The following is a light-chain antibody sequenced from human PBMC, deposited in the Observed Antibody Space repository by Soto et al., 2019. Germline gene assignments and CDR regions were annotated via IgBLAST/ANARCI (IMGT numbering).Light chain of an antibody. Sequence: DIQLTQSPSFLSASVGDRVTITCRASQGISSYLAWYQQKPGKAPKLVLYAASTLQSGVPSRFSGSGFGTEFTVTLSSLQPEDFATYYCQQVKNYPINFGQGTRLEIK. J-gene: IGKJ5*01. V-gene: IGKV1-9*01. CDR3: QQVKNYPIN. CDR1: QGISSY. CDR2: AAS.